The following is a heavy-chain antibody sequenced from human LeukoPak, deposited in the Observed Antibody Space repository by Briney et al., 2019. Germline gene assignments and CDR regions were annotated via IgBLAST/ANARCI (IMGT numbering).Heavy chain of an antibody. CDR1: GFTFSSYA. J-gene: IGHJ4*02. Sequence: GGSLRLSCAASGFTFSSYAMHWVRQAPGKGLEWVAVISYDGSNKYYADSVKGRFTISRDNSKNTLYLQMNSLRAEDTAVYYCARGIEGDSSSFSFDYWGQGTLVTVSS. CDR3: ARGIEGDSSSFSFDY. V-gene: IGHV3-30-3*01. D-gene: IGHD6-13*01. CDR2: ISYDGSNK.